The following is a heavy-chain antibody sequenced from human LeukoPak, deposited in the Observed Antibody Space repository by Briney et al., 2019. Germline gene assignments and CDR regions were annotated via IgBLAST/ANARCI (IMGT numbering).Heavy chain of an antibody. Sequence: GASVKVSCKTSGYTFINYDINWVRQAIGQGLEWMGWMNPDSGNTGYAQKFQGRVTMTSNTSINTAYMELHSLRSEDSAVYYCARGDSSRNYWGRGTLVTVSS. CDR2: MNPDSGNT. CDR1: GYTFINYD. CDR3: ARGDSSRNY. J-gene: IGHJ4*02. V-gene: IGHV1-8*01. D-gene: IGHD3-22*01.